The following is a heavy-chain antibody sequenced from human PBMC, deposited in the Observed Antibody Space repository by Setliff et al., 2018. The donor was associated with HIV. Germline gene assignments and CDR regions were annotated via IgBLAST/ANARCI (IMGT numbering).Heavy chain of an antibody. Sequence: ASVKVSCKSSGYTFTKYGISWVRQAPGQGLEWMGWISAYNGNTYYAQNFQGRVTMTTDTSTSTAYMELRSLRSDDTAVYYCARSKDTGMVTLDYYYYGMDVWGQGTTVTVSS. V-gene: IGHV1-18*01. CDR3: ARSKDTGMVTLDYYYYGMDV. D-gene: IGHD5-18*01. CDR1: GYTFTKYG. J-gene: IGHJ6*02. CDR2: ISAYNGNT.